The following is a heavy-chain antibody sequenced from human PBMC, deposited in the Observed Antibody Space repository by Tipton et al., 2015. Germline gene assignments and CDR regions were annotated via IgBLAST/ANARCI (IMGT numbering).Heavy chain of an antibody. CDR3: ARLYSIGVAYNWFDP. V-gene: IGHV4-39*01. Sequence: TLSLTCTVSGGSISSSSYYWGWIRQPPGKGLEWIGTVYYSGSTYYNPSLKSGVTISVDTSKNQFSLRLSSVTAADTAVYYCARLYSIGVAYNWFDPWGQGTLVTVSS. D-gene: IGHD6-19*01. CDR1: GGSISSSSYY. J-gene: IGHJ5*02. CDR2: VYYSGST.